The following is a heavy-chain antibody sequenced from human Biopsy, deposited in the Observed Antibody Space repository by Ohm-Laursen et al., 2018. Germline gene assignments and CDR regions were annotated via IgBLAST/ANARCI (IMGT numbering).Heavy chain of an antibody. V-gene: IGHV1-69*06. CDR2: NIPILGTG. J-gene: IGHJ1*01. CDR3: ATKLTGYFHH. Sequence: SVKVSCKAPEGAFSNYGVNWVRQAPGQGLEWLGGNIPILGTGNYAHQFQDRVTVVADTSTSTATMELRSLRSDDTAVYYCATKLTGYFHHWGQGTLVSVSS. CDR1: EGAFSNYG. D-gene: IGHD3-9*01.